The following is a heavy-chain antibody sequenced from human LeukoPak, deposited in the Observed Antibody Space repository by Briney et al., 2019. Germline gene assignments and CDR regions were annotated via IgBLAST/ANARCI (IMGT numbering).Heavy chain of an antibody. V-gene: IGHV3-48*04. CDR3: ASGYSYVSLHY. Sequence: PGGSLRLSCAASGFTFSSYAMSWVRQAPGKGLEWVSYISGSSGTIKYADSLKGRFTISRDNAKNSLYLQMNSLRAEDTAVYYCASGYSYVSLHYWGQGTLVTVSS. J-gene: IGHJ4*02. D-gene: IGHD5-18*01. CDR2: ISGSSGTI. CDR1: GFTFSSYA.